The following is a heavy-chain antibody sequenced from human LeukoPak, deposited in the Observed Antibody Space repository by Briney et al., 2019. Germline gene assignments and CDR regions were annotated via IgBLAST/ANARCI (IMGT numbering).Heavy chain of an antibody. D-gene: IGHD5-12*01. CDR3: ARVNEDIVAFFDY. V-gene: IGHV3-66*01. CDR2: IYSGGST. J-gene: IGHJ4*02. Sequence: GGSLRLSCAASGFTFSSYSMNWVRQAPGKGLEWVSVIYSGGSTYYADSVKGRFTISRDNSKNTLYLQMNSLRAEDTAVYYCARVNEDIVAFFDYWGQGTLVTVSS. CDR1: GFTFSSYS.